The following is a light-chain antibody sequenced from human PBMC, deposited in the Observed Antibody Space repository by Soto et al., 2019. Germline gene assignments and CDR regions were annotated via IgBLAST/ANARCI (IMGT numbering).Light chain of an antibody. Sequence: DIVMTQSPLSLPVTPGEPASISCRSSQSLLHSNGYNYLDWYLQKPGQSPQLLIYLGSNRASGVPDRFSVSGSGTDFTLKISRVEAEDVGIYYCMQALQNPLTFGGGTKVEIK. J-gene: IGKJ4*01. CDR3: MQALQNPLT. V-gene: IGKV2-28*01. CDR2: LGS. CDR1: QSLLHSNGYNY.